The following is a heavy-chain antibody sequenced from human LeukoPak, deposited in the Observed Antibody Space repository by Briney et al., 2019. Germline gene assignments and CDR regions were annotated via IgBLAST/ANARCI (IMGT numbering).Heavy chain of an antibody. V-gene: IGHV4-39*01. D-gene: IGHD3-22*01. J-gene: IGHJ4*02. CDR2: IYYSGST. CDR3: ARITYYYDSPPD. CDR1: GGSISSSSYY. Sequence: SETLSLTCTVSGGSISSSSYYWGWIRQPPGKGLEWIGSIYYSGSTYYNTALKSRVTMSVDTSNNRFSLKLSSVTAADTAVYYCARITYYYDSPPDWGQGTLVTVSS.